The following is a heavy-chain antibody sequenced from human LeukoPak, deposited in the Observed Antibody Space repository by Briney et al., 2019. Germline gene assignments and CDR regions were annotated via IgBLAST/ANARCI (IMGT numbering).Heavy chain of an antibody. CDR3: ANGGYSYGFDY. CDR1: GGSISSISYY. Sequence: PSETLSLTCTISGGSISSISYYWGWIRQPPGKGLEWIGSIYYTGSTYYNPSLKSRVTVSVDTSKNQFSLNLRSVTAADTAMYYCANGGYSYGFDYWGQGTLVTVSS. J-gene: IGHJ4*02. V-gene: IGHV4-39*01. D-gene: IGHD5-18*01. CDR2: IYYTGST.